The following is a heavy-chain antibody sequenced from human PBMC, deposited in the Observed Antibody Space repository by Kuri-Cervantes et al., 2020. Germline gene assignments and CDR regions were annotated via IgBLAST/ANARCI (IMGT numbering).Heavy chain of an antibody. CDR1: GGSISSGCYS. J-gene: IGHJ6*02. V-gene: IGHV4-39*02. Sequence: GSLRLSCGVSGGSISSGCYSWSWIRQPPGKGLEWIGSIYYSGSTYYNPSLKSRVTISVDTSKNQFSLKLSSVTAADTAVYYCARESAWVTGYYYPYYYYVMDVWGQGTTVTVSS. CDR2: IYYSGST. CDR3: ARESAWVTGYYYPYYYYVMDV. D-gene: IGHD3-22*01.